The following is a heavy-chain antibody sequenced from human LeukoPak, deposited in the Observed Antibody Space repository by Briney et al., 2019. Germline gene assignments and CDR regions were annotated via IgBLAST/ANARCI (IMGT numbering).Heavy chain of an antibody. J-gene: IGHJ5*02. CDR2: IIPIFGTA. V-gene: IGHV1-69*13. D-gene: IGHD3-10*01. CDR1: GGTFSSYA. CDR3: ACTVTMVRGVIINWFDP. Sequence: SVKVSCKASGGTFSSYAISWVRQAPGQGLEWMGGIIPIFGTANYAQKFQGRVTITADESTSTAYMELSSLRSEDTAVYYCACTVTMVRGVIINWFDPWGQGTLVTVSS.